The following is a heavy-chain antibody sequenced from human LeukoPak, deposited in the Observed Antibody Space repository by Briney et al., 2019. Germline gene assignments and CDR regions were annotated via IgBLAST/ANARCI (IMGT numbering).Heavy chain of an antibody. Sequence: GGSLRLSCAASGFTFSNAWMSWVRQAPGKRLEWVGRIKSKTDGGTTDYAAPVKGRFTISRDDSKNTLYLQMNSLETEDTAVYYCTANYYDSSGYYYKDYWGQGTLVTVSS. D-gene: IGHD3-22*01. V-gene: IGHV3-15*01. CDR1: GFTFSNAW. CDR3: TANYYDSSGYYYKDY. CDR2: IKSKTDGGTT. J-gene: IGHJ4*02.